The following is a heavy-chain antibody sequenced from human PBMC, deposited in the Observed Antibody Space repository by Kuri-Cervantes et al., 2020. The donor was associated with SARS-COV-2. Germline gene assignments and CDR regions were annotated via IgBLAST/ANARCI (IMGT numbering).Heavy chain of an antibody. CDR3: ATVSDYYDSSGYFLDFDY. CDR1: GFTFSSYS. CDR2: ISSSSSYI. Sequence: GESLKISCAASGFTFSSYSMNWVRQAPGKGLEWVSSISSSSSYIYYADSVNGRSTISRDNAKNSLYLQMNSLRAEDTAVYYCATVSDYYDSSGYFLDFDYWGQGTLVTVSS. V-gene: IGHV3-21*01. J-gene: IGHJ4*02. D-gene: IGHD3-22*01.